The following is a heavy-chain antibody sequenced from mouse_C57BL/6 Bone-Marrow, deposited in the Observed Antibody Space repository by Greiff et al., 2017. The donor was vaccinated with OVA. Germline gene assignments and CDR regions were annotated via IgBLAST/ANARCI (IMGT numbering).Heavy chain of an antibody. CDR1: GYTFTSYW. CDR3: AREEGIYYDSLFAY. J-gene: IGHJ3*01. Sequence: QVQLQQPWTELVKPGASVKLSCKASGYTFTSYWMHWVKQRPGQGLEWIGNINPSNGGTNYNEKFKSKATLTVDKSSSTAYMQLSSLTSEDSAVYYCAREEGIYYDSLFAYWGQGTLVTVSA. V-gene: IGHV1-53*01. CDR2: INPSNGGT. D-gene: IGHD2-4*01.